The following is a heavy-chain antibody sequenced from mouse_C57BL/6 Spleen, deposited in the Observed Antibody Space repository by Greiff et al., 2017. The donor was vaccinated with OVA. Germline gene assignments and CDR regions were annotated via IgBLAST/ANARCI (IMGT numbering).Heavy chain of an antibody. V-gene: IGHV1-4*01. CDR3: ARSLYYGSSPYYFDY. CDR1: GYTFTSYT. J-gene: IGHJ2*01. CDR2: INPSSGYT. Sequence: QVHVKQSGAELARPGASVKMSCKASGYTFTSYTMHWVKQRPGQGLEWIGYINPSSGYTKYNQKFKDKATLTADKSSSTAYMQLSSLTSEDSAVYYCARSLYYGSSPYYFDYWGQGTTLTVSS. D-gene: IGHD1-1*01.